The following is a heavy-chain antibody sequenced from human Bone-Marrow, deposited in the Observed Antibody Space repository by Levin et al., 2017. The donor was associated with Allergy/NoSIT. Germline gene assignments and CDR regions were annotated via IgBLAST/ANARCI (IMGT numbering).Heavy chain of an antibody. Sequence: GGSLRLSCAASGFSFSDHYIDWVRQAPGKGLEWVGRSRNKANSYTTEYAASVKGRFTISRDESKNSLYMQMNSLKTEDTAVYYCGRGSTMDRGATVHNYGIDVWGQGTTVTVSS. CDR3: GRGSTMDRGATVHNYGIDV. D-gene: IGHD3-10*01. CDR1: GFSFSDHY. V-gene: IGHV3-72*01. CDR2: SRNKANSYTT. J-gene: IGHJ6*02.